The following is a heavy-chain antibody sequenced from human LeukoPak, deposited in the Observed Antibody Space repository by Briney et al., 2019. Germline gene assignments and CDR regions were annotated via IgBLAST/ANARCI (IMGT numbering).Heavy chain of an antibody. CDR2: IYYSGST. CDR1: GGSISSYY. V-gene: IGHV4-59*01. Sequence: SETLSLTCTVSGGSISSYYWSWIRQPPGKGLEWIGYIYYSGSTNYNPSLKSRVTISVDTSKNQFSLKLSSVTAADTAVYYCARARVEVGYSSSATRLFDYWGQGTLVTVSS. D-gene: IGHD6-6*01. CDR3: ARARVEVGYSSSATRLFDY. J-gene: IGHJ4*02.